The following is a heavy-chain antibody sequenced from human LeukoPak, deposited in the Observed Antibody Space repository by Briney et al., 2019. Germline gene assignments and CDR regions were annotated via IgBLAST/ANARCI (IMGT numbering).Heavy chain of an antibody. Sequence: GESLKISCKDSGYRFSSYWIAWVRQMPGKGLEYIGIIYPGDSDIRYSPSFQGQVTISADKSISTAYLQWSSLKASDTAMHYCARWGVPTYYYDYWGQGTLVTVPS. CDR2: IYPGDSDI. V-gene: IGHV5-51*01. D-gene: IGHD3-16*01. CDR1: GYRFSSYW. J-gene: IGHJ4*02. CDR3: ARWGVPTYYYDY.